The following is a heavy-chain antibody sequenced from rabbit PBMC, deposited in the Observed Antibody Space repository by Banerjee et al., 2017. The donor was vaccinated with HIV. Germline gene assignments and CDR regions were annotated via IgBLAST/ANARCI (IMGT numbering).Heavy chain of an antibody. J-gene: IGHJ4*01. V-gene: IGHV1S40*01. CDR1: GFSFSTNYY. CDR3: ARDSYFVGYGVNNL. CDR2: IYTGSSGST. Sequence: GASLTLTCTASGFSFSTNYYMSWVRQAPGKGLEWIGTIYTGSSGSTYYASWAKGRFTISKTSSTTVTLQMTSLTAADTATYFCARDSYFVGYGVNNLWGQGTLVTVS. D-gene: IGHD3-1*01.